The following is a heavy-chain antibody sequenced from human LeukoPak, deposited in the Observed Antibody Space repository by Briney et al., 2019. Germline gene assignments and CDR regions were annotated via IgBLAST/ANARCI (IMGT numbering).Heavy chain of an antibody. Sequence: PGGSLRLSCAASGFTFSSYGMHWVRQAPGKGLEWVAVISYDGSNKYYADSVKGRFTISRDNSKNTLYLQMNSLRAEDTAVYYCARDRSLAPPGGFDYWGQGNLLTVSS. V-gene: IGHV3-30*03. D-gene: IGHD3-16*01. CDR1: GFTFSSYG. CDR2: ISYDGSNK. CDR3: ARDRSLAPPGGFDY. J-gene: IGHJ4*02.